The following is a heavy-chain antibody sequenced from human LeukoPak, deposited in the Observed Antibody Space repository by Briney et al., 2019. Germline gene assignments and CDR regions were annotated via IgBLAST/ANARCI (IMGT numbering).Heavy chain of an antibody. D-gene: IGHD2-2*01. CDR2: ISGSGGST. CDR1: GFTFSSYA. Sequence: GGSLRLSCAASGFTFSSYAMSWVRQAPGKGLEWVSAISGSGGSTYYAGSVKGRFTISRDNSKNTLYLQMNSLRAEDTAVYYCAKDRKGYCSSTSCYARGVFDYWGQGTLVTVSS. V-gene: IGHV3-23*01. J-gene: IGHJ4*02. CDR3: AKDRKGYCSSTSCYARGVFDY.